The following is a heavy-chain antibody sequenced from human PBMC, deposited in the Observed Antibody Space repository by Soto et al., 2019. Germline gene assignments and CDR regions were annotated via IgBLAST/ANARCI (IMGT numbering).Heavy chain of an antibody. J-gene: IGHJ4*02. V-gene: IGHV3-74*01. CDR2: IKTDGSTT. Sequence: GGSLRLSCAASAFTFSNYWMHWVRQAPGKGLVWVSRIKTDGSTTTYADSVKGRFTISRDNTKNTLYLQMNSLRAEDTALYYCARGRAAAGFDFWGQGTLVT. CDR1: AFTFSNYW. CDR3: ARGRAAAGFDF. D-gene: IGHD6-13*01.